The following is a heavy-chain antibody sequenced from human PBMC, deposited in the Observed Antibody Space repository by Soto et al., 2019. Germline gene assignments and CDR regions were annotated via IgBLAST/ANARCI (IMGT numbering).Heavy chain of an antibody. J-gene: IGHJ4*02. Sequence: QVQLVQSGAEVKKPGSSVKVSCKASGGTFSSYPISWVRQAPGQGLEWMGRIIPILGIANYAQKFQGRVTITADKSTSTAYMELSSLRSEDTAVYYCATSLGYCTDGVCSLFDHWGQGTLVTVSS. CDR3: ATSLGYCTDGVCSLFDH. D-gene: IGHD2-8*01. CDR1: GGTFSSYP. CDR2: IIPILGIA. V-gene: IGHV1-69*02.